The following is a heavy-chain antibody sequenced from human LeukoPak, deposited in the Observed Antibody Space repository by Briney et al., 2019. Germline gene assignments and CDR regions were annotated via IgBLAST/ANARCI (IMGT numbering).Heavy chain of an antibody. Sequence: PGGSLRLSCAASGFTFSSYWMSWVRQAPGKGLEWVANIKQDGSEKYYVDSVKGRFTISRDNAKNSLYLQMNSLRAEDTAVYYCAGEGYEALTDYWGQGTLVTVSS. V-gene: IGHV3-7*01. CDR3: AGEGYEALTDY. J-gene: IGHJ4*02. CDR2: IKQDGSEK. D-gene: IGHD3-3*02. CDR1: GFTFSSYW.